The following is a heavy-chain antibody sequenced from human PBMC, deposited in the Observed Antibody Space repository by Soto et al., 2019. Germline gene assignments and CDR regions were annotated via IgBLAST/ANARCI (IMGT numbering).Heavy chain of an antibody. CDR3: ARLVATSRGHNWFDP. J-gene: IGHJ5*02. CDR1: GDSISSYY. V-gene: IGHV4-59*08. CDR2: ISYSGST. Sequence: SGSLSLTCAVCGDSISSYYWSWIRQPLGKGLEWVGYISYSGSTIYNPSLKSRVTISVDTSKNQFSLKLSSVTAADTAVYYCARLVATSRGHNWFDPWGQGTLVTVS. D-gene: IGHD5-12*01.